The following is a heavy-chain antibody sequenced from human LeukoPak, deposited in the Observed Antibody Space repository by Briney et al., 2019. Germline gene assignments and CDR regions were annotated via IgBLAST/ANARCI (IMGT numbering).Heavy chain of an antibody. CDR2: IIPIFGTA. CDR3: ARGNTAMAPIDY. Sequence: VASVKVSCKASGGTFSSYAISWVRQAPGQGLEWMGRIIPIFGTANYAQKFQGRVTITTDESTSTAYMELSSLRSEDTAAYYCARGNTAMAPIDYWGQGTLVTVSS. V-gene: IGHV1-69*05. D-gene: IGHD5-18*01. CDR1: GGTFSSYA. J-gene: IGHJ4*02.